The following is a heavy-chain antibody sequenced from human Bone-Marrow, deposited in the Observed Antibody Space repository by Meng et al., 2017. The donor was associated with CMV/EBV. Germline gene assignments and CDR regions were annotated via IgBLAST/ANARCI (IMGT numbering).Heavy chain of an antibody. J-gene: IGHJ4*02. CDR2: ISSSSSYI. CDR1: GFTFSSYW. D-gene: IGHD1-1*01. CDR3: ARDSWKLEPRGSYYFDY. V-gene: IGHV3-21*01. Sequence: GESLKISCAASGFTFSSYWMSWVRQAPGKGLEWVSSISSSSSYIYYADSVKGRFTISRDNAKNSLYLQMNSLRAEDTAVYYCARDSWKLEPRGSYYFDYWGQGTLVTVSS.